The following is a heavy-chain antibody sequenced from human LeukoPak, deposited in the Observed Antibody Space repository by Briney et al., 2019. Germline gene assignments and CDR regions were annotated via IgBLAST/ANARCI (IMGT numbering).Heavy chain of an antibody. CDR1: GGSISSTSHY. CDR3: VRHLTSKYSSGWYYVDY. D-gene: IGHD6-19*01. Sequence: SETLSLTCTVSGGSISSTSHYWGWIRQPPGKGLEWIGNIYYSGTTYYNPSLKSRVSISVDTSKNWFSLKLSSVTAADRAVYFCVRHLTSKYSSGWYYVDYWGQGPLVTVSS. V-gene: IGHV4-39*01. CDR2: IYYSGTT. J-gene: IGHJ4*02.